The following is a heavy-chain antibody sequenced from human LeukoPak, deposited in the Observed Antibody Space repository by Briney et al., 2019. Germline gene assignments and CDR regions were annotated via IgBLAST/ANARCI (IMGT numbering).Heavy chain of an antibody. CDR1: GFTFSGSA. Sequence: PGQSLRLSCAASGFTFSGSAMHWVRQAPGKGLEWVAVLSDDGSGKYYVDSVRGRFTISRDNSENTLYLQMNSLRAEDTAVYYCAKDRMVLGYWGQGTLVTVSS. D-gene: IGHD1-14*01. V-gene: IGHV3-30*04. J-gene: IGHJ4*02. CDR2: LSDDGSGK. CDR3: AKDRMVLGY.